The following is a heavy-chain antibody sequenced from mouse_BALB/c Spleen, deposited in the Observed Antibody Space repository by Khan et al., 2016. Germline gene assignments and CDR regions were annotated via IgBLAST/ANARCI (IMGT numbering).Heavy chain of an antibody. CDR2: INPSNGRT. D-gene: IGHD1-2*01. CDR1: GYTFTSYW. Sequence: QVQLQQPGAELVKPGASVKLSCKASGYTFTSYWMHWVKQRPGQGLEWIGEINPSNGRTNYNEKFKSKATLTVDKSSSTAYMQLSSLTSEDSAVYYCARPFTTALLDYWGQGTTLTVSS. CDR3: ARPFTTALLDY. J-gene: IGHJ2*01. V-gene: IGHV1S81*02.